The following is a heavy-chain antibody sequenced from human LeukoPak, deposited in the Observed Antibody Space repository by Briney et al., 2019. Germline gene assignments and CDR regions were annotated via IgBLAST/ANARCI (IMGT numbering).Heavy chain of an antibody. D-gene: IGHD1-14*01. J-gene: IGHJ3*02. V-gene: IGHV4-4*07. Sequence: SETLSLTCTVSGGSISSYYWSWIRQPAGKGLERLGRIYTTGSNNYNPSLKSRVTMSVDTSKNQFSLKLRSVTAADTAVYYCATGESRPGTFDIWGQGTMVTVSS. CDR2: IYTTGSN. CDR3: ATGESRPGTFDI. CDR1: GGSISSYY.